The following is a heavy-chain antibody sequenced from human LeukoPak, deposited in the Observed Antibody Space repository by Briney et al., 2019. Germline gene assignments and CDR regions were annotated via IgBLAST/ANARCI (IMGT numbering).Heavy chain of an antibody. D-gene: IGHD2-2*01. CDR3: ARVGRDCSDINCYWADWFDP. Sequence: GASVKVSCKASGYTFSTYGITWVREAPGQGPEWLGWISGSTGSTHYAQAVQGRVTMTTDTSTATAYMELRSLRFDDTAVYYCARVGRDCSDINCYWADWFDPWGQGTLVIVSS. CDR1: GYTFSTYG. V-gene: IGHV1-18*01. J-gene: IGHJ5*02. CDR2: ISGSTGST.